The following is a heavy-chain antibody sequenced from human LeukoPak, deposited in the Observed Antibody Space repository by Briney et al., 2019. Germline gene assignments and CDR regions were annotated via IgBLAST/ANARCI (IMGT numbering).Heavy chain of an antibody. D-gene: IGHD3-3*01. Sequence: PGGSLRLSCAASGFTFSSFWMGWVRQAPGKGLEWVANIKKDGGQKYYVDSVGGRFTISRDNAKNSLYLQMDSLRVDDTAVYYCTRVFGGYDVSDYWGQGTLVTVSS. J-gene: IGHJ4*02. CDR3: TRVFGGYDVSDY. CDR2: IKKDGGQK. V-gene: IGHV3-7*03. CDR1: GFTFSSFW.